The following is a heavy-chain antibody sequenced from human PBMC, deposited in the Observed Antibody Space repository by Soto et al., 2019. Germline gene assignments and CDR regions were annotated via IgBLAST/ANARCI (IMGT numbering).Heavy chain of an antibody. V-gene: IGHV3-9*01. CDR1: GFTFDDYA. CDR3: AKDILSL. CDR2: ISWNSGSI. J-gene: IGHJ4*02. Sequence: EVQLVESGGGLVQPGRSLRLSCAASGFTFDDYAMHWVRQAPGKGLEWVSGISWNSGSIGYADSVKGRFTISRDNAKNSLYLQMNSLRAEDTALYYCAKDILSLWGQGTLVTVSS.